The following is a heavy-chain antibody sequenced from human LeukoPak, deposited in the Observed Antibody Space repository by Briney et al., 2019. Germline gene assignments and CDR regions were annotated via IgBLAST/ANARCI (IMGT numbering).Heavy chain of an antibody. CDR1: GFTFSTYA. J-gene: IGHJ5*02. Sequence: GGSLRLSCAASGFTFSTYAMSWVRQAPGKGLEWVSIISGTGGSTYYADSVKGRFTISRDNSKNTLYLQMNSLRAEDTAVYYCARGMTTVTDNWFDPWGQGTLVTVSS. D-gene: IGHD4-11*01. CDR3: ARGMTTVTDNWFDP. V-gene: IGHV3-23*01. CDR2: ISGTGGST.